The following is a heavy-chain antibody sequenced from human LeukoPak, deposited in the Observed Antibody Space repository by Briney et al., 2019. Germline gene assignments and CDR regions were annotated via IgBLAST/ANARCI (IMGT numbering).Heavy chain of an antibody. CDR2: LYTSGST. CDR1: VGPISSYY. V-gene: IGHV4-4*07. CDR3: AREGDIVVVPAALDAFDI. D-gene: IGHD2-2*01. J-gene: IGHJ3*02. Sequence: SETLSLTCTVSVGPISSYYWRWIRQPAGKGRECIGRLYTSGSTNYNHSLKSRVTMSVDTSKNQFSLKLSSVTAADTAVYYCAREGDIVVVPAALDAFDIWGQGTMVTVSS.